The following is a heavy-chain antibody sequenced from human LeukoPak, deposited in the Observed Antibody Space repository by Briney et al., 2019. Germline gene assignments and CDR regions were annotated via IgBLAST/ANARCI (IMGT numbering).Heavy chain of an antibody. J-gene: IGHJ4*02. CDR1: GFTFSTYG. CDR3: ARDLSEVY. D-gene: IGHD2/OR15-2a*01. CDR2: IKQDGREK. V-gene: IGHV3-7*01. Sequence: GGSLRPSCAASGFTFSTYGMSWVPQSPGKGREGVANIKQDGREKYYVDSVKGRFTISRDNAKNSLYLQMNSLRAEDTAVYYCARDLSEVYWGQGTLVTVSS.